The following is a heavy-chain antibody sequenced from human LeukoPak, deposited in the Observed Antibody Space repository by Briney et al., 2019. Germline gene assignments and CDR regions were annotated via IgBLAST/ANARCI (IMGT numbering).Heavy chain of an antibody. V-gene: IGHV1-69*04. Sequence: ASVTVSCKASGGTFSSYAISWVRQAPGQGLQWMGRIIPILGISNYAQKFQGRVTIPADKSTSTAYMEVSSLRSEDTAVYYCARVAVAGNLRAYNWFDPWGQGTLVTVSS. D-gene: IGHD6-19*01. J-gene: IGHJ5*02. CDR3: ARVAVAGNLRAYNWFDP. CDR1: GGTFSSYA. CDR2: IIPILGIS.